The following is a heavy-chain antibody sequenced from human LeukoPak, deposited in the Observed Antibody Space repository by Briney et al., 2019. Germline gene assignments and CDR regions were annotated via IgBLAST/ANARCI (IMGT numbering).Heavy chain of an antibody. J-gene: IGHJ4*02. D-gene: IGHD2-15*01. CDR3: ARGSGGSCYSAVDY. CDR1: GFTFSSYS. Sequence: GGSLRLSCAASGFTFSSYSMNWVRQAPGKGLEWVSSISSSSSYIYYADSVKGRFTITRDSYKNTLYLQINSLRAEDTAVYYCARGSGGSCYSAVDYWGQGTLVTVSS. V-gene: IGHV3-21*04. CDR2: ISSSSSYI.